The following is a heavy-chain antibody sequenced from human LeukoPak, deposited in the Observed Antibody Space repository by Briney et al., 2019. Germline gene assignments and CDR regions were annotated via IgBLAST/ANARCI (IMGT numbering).Heavy chain of an antibody. CDR1: SGPTSSSNYY. J-gene: IGHJ4*02. V-gene: IGHV4-39*07. Sequence: PSETLSLTCTVSSGPTSSSNYYWGWIRQPPGKGLEWIGSLYYSGFTSYNPSLKSRVTISVDTSKNQFSLKLISVTAADTAVYYCARRPNYNYLAQFDYWGQGTLVTVSS. CDR3: ARRPNYNYLAQFDY. CDR2: LYYSGFT. D-gene: IGHD5-24*01.